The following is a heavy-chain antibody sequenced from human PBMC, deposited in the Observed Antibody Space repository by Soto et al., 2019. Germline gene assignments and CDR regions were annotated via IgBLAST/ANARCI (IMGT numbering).Heavy chain of an antibody. CDR3: ARQRTAMGKMPPEY. D-gene: IGHD5-18*01. Sequence: QLQLQESGPGLVKPSETLSLTCTVSGGSISSSYYYWAWIRQPPGKGLEWIGSISYSETTYYNPSLKSRVTISVDTSKNQFSLKLISVTAADTSVYYCARQRTAMGKMPPEYWGPGTLVTVSS. V-gene: IGHV4-39*01. CDR1: GGSISSSYYY. J-gene: IGHJ4*02. CDR2: ISYSETT.